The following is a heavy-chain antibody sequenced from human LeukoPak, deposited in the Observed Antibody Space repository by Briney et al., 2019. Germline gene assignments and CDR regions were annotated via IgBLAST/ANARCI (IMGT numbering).Heavy chain of an antibody. V-gene: IGHV3-48*03. D-gene: IGHD3-22*01. Sequence: PGGSLRLSCAASGFTFSSYVMHWVRQAPGKGLEWVSYISDTGSTIYYADSVEGRFTISRDNAKNSLYLQMNSLRAEDTAVYYCARRGYYDSSGYDYWGQGTLVTVSS. CDR3: ARRGYYDSSGYDY. CDR1: GFTFSSYV. J-gene: IGHJ4*02. CDR2: ISDTGSTI.